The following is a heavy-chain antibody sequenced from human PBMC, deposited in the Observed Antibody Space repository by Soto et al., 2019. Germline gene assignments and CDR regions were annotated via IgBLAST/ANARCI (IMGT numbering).Heavy chain of an antibody. D-gene: IGHD5-18*01. V-gene: IGHV4-61*08. J-gene: IGHJ4*02. Sequence: SETLSHTRPVARDYVRIGGPNWPWNRQPPGKGLECIGYIYYSGSTNYNPSLKSRVSISVDTSKNQFSLKLSSVTAADTAVYYCARGGGGTASFDSWGQGTLVPVSS. CDR3: ARGGGGTASFDS. CDR1: RDYVRIGGPN. CDR2: IYYSGST.